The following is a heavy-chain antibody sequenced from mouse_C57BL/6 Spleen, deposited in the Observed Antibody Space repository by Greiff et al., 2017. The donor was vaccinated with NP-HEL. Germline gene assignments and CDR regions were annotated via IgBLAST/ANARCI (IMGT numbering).Heavy chain of an antibody. D-gene: IGHD2-3*01. CDR2: ISYDGSN. Sequence: VQLKESGPGLVKPSQSLSLTCSVTGYSITSGYYWNWIRQFPGNKLEWMGYISYDGSNNYNPSLKNRISITRDTSKNQFFLKLNSVTTEDTATYYCARDGIYDGYYDAMDYWGQGTSVTVSS. V-gene: IGHV3-6*01. CDR1: GYSITSGYY. J-gene: IGHJ4*01. CDR3: ARDGIYDGYYDAMDY.